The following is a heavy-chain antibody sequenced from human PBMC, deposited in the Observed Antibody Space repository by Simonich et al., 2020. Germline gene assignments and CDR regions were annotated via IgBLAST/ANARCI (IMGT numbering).Heavy chain of an antibody. CDR1: GFTFSSYG. J-gene: IGHJ4*02. CDR2: IWYDGSNK. Sequence: QVQLVESGGGVVQPGRSLRLSCAASGFTFSSYGMHWVRQAPGKGLEGVAVIWYDGSNKYYADPVKGRFTISRDNSKNTLYLQMNSLRAEDTAVYYCARGANGDYWGQGTLVTVSS. CDR3: ARGANGDY. D-gene: IGHD2-8*01. V-gene: IGHV3-33*01.